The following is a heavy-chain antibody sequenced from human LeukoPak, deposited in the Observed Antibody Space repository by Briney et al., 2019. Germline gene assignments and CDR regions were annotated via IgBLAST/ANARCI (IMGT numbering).Heavy chain of an antibody. J-gene: IGHJ3*02. CDR1: GFTFSSYA. CDR3: AKDMAATSDAFDI. V-gene: IGHV3-23*01. Sequence: GGSLRLSCAASGFTFSSYAMSWVRQAPGKGLEWVSTISGSGGGGSTYYADPVKGRFTISRDNSKNTLYLQMNSLRAEDTAVYYCAKDMAATSDAFDIWGQGTMVTVSS. CDR2: ISGSGGGGST. D-gene: IGHD1-26*01.